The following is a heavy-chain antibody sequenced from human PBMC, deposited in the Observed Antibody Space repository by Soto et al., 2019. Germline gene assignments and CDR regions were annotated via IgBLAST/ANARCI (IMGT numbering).Heavy chain of an antibody. J-gene: IGHJ4*02. Sequence: ASVKVSCKASGYTFTSYGISWVRQAPGQGLEWMGWISAYNGNTNYAQKLQGRVTMTTDTSTSTAYMELRSLRSDDTAVYYCARVVEAYDYIWGSYRLQNFDYWGQGTLVTGSS. CDR1: GYTFTSYG. D-gene: IGHD3-16*02. CDR3: ARVVEAYDYIWGSYRLQNFDY. V-gene: IGHV1-18*01. CDR2: ISAYNGNT.